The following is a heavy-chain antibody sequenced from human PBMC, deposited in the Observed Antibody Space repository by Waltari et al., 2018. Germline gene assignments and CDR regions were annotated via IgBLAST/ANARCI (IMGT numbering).Heavy chain of an antibody. CDR3: AREDYSNYAFDI. CDR1: GGSISSGASS. J-gene: IGHJ3*02. D-gene: IGHD4-4*01. Sequence: QLQLQESGSGLVKPSQTLSLTCAVSGGSISSGASSWSWIRQPPGKGLEWIGYIYHTGNTYYGSSLMSRVTMSVDRSKNQFSLNLSSVTAADTAIYYCAREDYSNYAFDIWGQGTMVTVSS. CDR2: IYHTGNT. V-gene: IGHV4-30-2*01.